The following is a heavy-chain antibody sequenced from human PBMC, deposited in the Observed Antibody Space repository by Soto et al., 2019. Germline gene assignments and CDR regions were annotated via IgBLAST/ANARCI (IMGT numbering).Heavy chain of an antibody. CDR2: INHSGST. Sequence: PSETLSLICAVHGGSFSGYYWSCIRQPPGKGLEWIGEINHSGSTNYNPSLKSRVTISVDTSKNQFSLKLSSVTAADTAVYYCARGLGYYDFWSGYYGMDVWGQGTTVTVSS. CDR3: ARGLGYYDFWSGYYGMDV. CDR1: GGSFSGYY. J-gene: IGHJ6*02. D-gene: IGHD3-3*01. V-gene: IGHV4-34*01.